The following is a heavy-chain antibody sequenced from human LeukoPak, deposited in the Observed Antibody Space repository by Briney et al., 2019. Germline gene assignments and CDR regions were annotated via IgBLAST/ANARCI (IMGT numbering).Heavy chain of an antibody. Sequence: ASVKVSCKASGYTFIDYHMHWVRQAPGQGLEWMGWFDPNNGGTNYALKFQGRVTMTRDTSISTAYMELRRLRSDDTGVYYCATLGNGAPGYWGQGTLVTVSS. CDR2: FDPNNGGT. CDR1: GYTFIDYH. J-gene: IGHJ4*02. D-gene: IGHD1-26*01. CDR3: ATLGNGAPGY. V-gene: IGHV1-2*02.